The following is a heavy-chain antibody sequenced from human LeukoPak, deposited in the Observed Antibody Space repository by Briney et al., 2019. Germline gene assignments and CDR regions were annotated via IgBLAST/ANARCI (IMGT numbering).Heavy chain of an antibody. CDR3: ARTSYYYGSGSYSFDY. V-gene: IGHV4-59*08. CDR2: IYYSGST. CDR1: GGSFNDYY. J-gene: IGHJ4*02. Sequence: SETLSLTCAVYGGSFNDYYWYWIRQPPGKGLEWIGYIYYSGSTNYNPSLKSRVTISVDTSKNQFSLKLSSVTAADTAVYYCARTSYYYGSGSYSFDYWGQGTLVTVSS. D-gene: IGHD3-10*01.